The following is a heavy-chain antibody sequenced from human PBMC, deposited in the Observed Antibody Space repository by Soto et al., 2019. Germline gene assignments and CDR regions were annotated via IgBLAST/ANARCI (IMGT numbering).Heavy chain of an antibody. CDR1: GGSFSGYY. V-gene: IGHV4-34*01. Sequence: SETLSLTCAVYGGSFSGYYWSWIRQPPGKGLEWIGEINHSGSTNYNPSLKSRVTISVDTSKNQFSLKLSSVTAADTAVYYCARGATMVRGVIIPHYYYYYMDVWGKGTTVTVSS. CDR3: ARGATMVRGVIIPHYYYYYMDV. J-gene: IGHJ6*03. CDR2: INHSGST. D-gene: IGHD3-10*01.